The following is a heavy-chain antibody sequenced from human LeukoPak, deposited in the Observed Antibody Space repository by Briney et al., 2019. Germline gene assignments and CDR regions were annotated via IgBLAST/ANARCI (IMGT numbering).Heavy chain of an antibody. Sequence: SETLSLTCAVDGGSFSGYYWSWIRQPPGKGLEWIGVIDHSGSTNYNPSLKSRVTISLDTSKNQFSLKLSSVTAADTAMYYCARQVDVGCSSTSCYGHGAFDIWGQGTVVTVSS. CDR3: ARQVDVGCSSTSCYGHGAFDI. D-gene: IGHD2-2*01. J-gene: IGHJ3*02. CDR2: IDHSGST. CDR1: GGSFSGYY. V-gene: IGHV4-34*01.